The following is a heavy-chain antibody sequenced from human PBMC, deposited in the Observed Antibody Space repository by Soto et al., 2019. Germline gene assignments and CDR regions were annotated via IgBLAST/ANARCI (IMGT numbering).Heavy chain of an antibody. CDR3: AREGDCSGGSCYGHDYGMDV. CDR2: IYSGGST. V-gene: IGHV3-53*01. J-gene: IGHJ6*02. D-gene: IGHD2-15*01. Sequence: GGSLRLSCAASGFTVSSNYMSWVRQAPGKGLEWVSVIYSGGSTYYADSVKGRFTISRDNSKNTLYLQMNSLRAEDTAVYYCAREGDCSGGSCYGHDYGMDVWGQGTTVTVS. CDR1: GFTVSSNY.